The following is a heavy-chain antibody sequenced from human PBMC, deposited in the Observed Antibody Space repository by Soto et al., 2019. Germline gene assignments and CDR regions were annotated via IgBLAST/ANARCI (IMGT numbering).Heavy chain of an antibody. CDR2: INQSGST. D-gene: IGHD2-8*01. V-gene: IGHV4-34*01. J-gene: IGHJ4*02. Sequence: SETLSLTCASYGGSFNGYYWSWIRQPPGKGLEWIGEINQSGSTKYNSSLKSRVTISKDTSKKQFSLKLSSVTAADTAVYYCAHSVLMVYAIYDYWGQGTKVTVSS. CDR3: AHSVLMVYAIYDY. CDR1: GGSFNGYY.